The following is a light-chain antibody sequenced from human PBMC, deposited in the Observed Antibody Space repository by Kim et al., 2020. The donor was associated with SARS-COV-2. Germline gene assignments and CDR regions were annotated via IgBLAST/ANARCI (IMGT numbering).Light chain of an antibody. CDR1: SLRSYY. Sequence: SSELNQDPAVSVALGQTVRITCQGDSLRSYYASWYQQKPGQAPVLVIYGKNNRPSGIPDRFSGSSSGNTASLTITGAQAEDEADYYCNSRDSSGNHLAVV. CDR2: GKN. V-gene: IGLV3-19*01. CDR3: NSRDSSGNHLAVV. J-gene: IGLJ2*01.